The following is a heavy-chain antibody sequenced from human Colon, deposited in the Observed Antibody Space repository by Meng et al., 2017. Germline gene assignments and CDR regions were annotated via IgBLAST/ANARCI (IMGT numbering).Heavy chain of an antibody. CDR1: GYTLY. CDR2: INPRTGDT. J-gene: IGHJ4*02. Sequence: QVQLLQSGAEVKKPGASVTVSCKASGYTLYIHWERLRPGEGLEWMGRINPRTGDTKSAQSFQGRVTMTRDTSTTTFSMDLRSLTTDDSAIYFCARESADGGSFDLWGQGTLVTVSS. V-gene: IGHV1-2*06. D-gene: IGHD2-15*01. CDR3: ARESADGGSFDL.